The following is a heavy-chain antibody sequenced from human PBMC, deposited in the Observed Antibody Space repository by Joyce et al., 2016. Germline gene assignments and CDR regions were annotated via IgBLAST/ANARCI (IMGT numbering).Heavy chain of an antibody. CDR2: VNPIRGGT. D-gene: IGHD5-12*01. CDR3: ALIVATIPY. V-gene: IGHV1-2*06. J-gene: IGHJ4*02. CDR1: GYTFTGYY. Sequence: QVQLVQSGAEVKKPGASVKVSCKASGYTFTGYYMHWVRQAPGQGLEWMGRVNPIRGGTNYAQKFQGRVTMTRHTSINTAYMELSRLRSDDTAVYYCALIVATIPYWGQGTLVTVSS.